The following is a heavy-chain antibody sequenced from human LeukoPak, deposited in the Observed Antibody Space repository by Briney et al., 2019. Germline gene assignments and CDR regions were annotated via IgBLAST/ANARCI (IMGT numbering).Heavy chain of an antibody. CDR1: GYTFTSYY. V-gene: IGHV1-46*01. D-gene: IGHD3-9*01. J-gene: IGHJ4*02. Sequence: ASVKVSCKASGYTFTSYYMHWVRQAPGQGLEWMGIINPSGGSTSYAQKFQGRVTMTRGTSTSTVYMGLSSLRSEDTAVYYCASGEPKYYDILTGYYPFDYWGQGTLVTVSS. CDR2: INPSGGST. CDR3: ASGEPKYYDILTGYYPFDY.